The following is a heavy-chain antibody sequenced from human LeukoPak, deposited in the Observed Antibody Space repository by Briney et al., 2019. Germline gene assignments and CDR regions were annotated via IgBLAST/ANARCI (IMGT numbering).Heavy chain of an antibody. D-gene: IGHD2-8*01. Sequence: SETLSLTCTVSSASISDNIYYWGWIRQPPGKGLEWIATIYYSGTTYYNPSLRSRVTTSEDTSKNQVSLKLTSVNAADTAVYYCARSHYCTNGLCYFYFWGQGTLVTVSS. CDR1: SASISDNIYY. CDR3: ARSHYCTNGLCYFYF. CDR2: IYYSGTT. J-gene: IGHJ4*02. V-gene: IGHV4-39*01.